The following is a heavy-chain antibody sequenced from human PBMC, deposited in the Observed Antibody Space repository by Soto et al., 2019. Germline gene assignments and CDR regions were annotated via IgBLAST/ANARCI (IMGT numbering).Heavy chain of an antibody. D-gene: IGHD6-13*01. CDR3: ARVTVAYSSSWYRWFDP. CDR1: GYTFTSYY. CDR2: MNPNSGNT. V-gene: IGHV1-8*01. Sequence: ASVNVSCKSSGYTFTSYYMNWVRQATGQGLEWMGWMNPNSGNTGYAQKFQGRVTMTRNTSISTAYMELSSLRSEDTAVYYCARVTVAYSSSWYRWFDPWGQGTLVTVSS. J-gene: IGHJ5*02.